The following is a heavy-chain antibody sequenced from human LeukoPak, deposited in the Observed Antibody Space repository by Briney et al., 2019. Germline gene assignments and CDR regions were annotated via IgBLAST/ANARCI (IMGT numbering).Heavy chain of an antibody. V-gene: IGHV4-34*01. J-gene: IGHJ6*02. CDR1: GGSFSGYY. CDR3: ARAHQRNYYYYYGMDV. Sequence: SETLSLTCAVYGGSFSGYYWSWIRQPPGKGLEWIGEINHSGSTNYNPSLKSRVTISVDMSKNQFSLKLSSVTAADTAVYYCARAHQRNYYYYYGMDVWGQGTTVTVSS. CDR2: INHSGST.